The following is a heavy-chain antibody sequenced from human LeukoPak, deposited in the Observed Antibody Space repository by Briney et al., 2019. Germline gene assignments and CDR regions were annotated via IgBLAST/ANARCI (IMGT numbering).Heavy chain of an antibody. V-gene: IGHV4-4*07. CDR2: IYTSGST. J-gene: IGHJ5*02. CDR3: ARGTRITVIGDWFDP. Sequence: PSETLSLTCTVSGGSISSYYWSWIRQPAGKGLEWIGRIYTSGSTNYNPSLKSRVTMSVDTSRNQFSLKLSSVTAADTAVYYCARGTRITVIGDWFDPWGQGTLVTVSS. D-gene: IGHD2/OR15-2a*01. CDR1: GGSISSYY.